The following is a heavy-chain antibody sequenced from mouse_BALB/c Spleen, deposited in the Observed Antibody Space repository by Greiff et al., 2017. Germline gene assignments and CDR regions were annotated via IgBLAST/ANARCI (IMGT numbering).Heavy chain of an antibody. Sequence: EVQLVESGGGLVQPGGSLRLSCATSGFTFTDYYMSWVRQPPGKGLEWLGFIRNKANGYTTEYSASVKGRFTISRDNSQSILYLQMNTLRAEDSATYYCARDIGPVYYFDYWGQGTTLTVSS. V-gene: IGHV7-3*02. J-gene: IGHJ2*01. CDR1: GFTFTDYY. CDR2: IRNKANGYTT. CDR3: ARDIGPVYYFDY.